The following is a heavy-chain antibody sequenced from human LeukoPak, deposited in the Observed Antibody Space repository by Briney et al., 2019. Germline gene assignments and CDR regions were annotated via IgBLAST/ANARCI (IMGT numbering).Heavy chain of an antibody. V-gene: IGHV1-46*01. CDR3: ARDPFTREYSSGQTGWFDP. D-gene: IGHD6-19*01. Sequence: ASVKVSCKASGYTFTSYYMHWVRHAPAPWLEWRGIINPSVGSTSYAQKFQGRVTMTRDMSTSTVYMELSGLRSEDTAVYYCARDPFTREYSSGQTGWFDPWGQGTLVTVSS. CDR1: GYTFTSYY. CDR2: INPSVGST. J-gene: IGHJ5*02.